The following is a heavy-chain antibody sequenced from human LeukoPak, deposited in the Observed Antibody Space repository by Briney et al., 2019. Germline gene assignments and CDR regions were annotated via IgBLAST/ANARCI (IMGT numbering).Heavy chain of an antibody. CDR1: GGSISSYY. J-gene: IGHJ5*02. CDR3: ASTPGINWFDP. V-gene: IGHV4-59*08. CDR2: IYYSGST. Sequence: SETLSLTCTVSGGSISSYYWSWIRQPPRKRLGWIAYIYYSGSTNYNPSLKRRVTISVDTSKKQFSLKLSSVTAADTAVYYCASTPGINWFDPWGQGTLVTVSS.